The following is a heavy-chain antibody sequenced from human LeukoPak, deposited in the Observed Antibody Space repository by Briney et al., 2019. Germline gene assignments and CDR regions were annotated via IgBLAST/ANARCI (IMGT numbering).Heavy chain of an antibody. CDR3: ARGPRGVYFDY. Sequence: ASETLSLTCTVSGGSMSGYFWSWIRQPPGKGLEWIGYIYYIVSTNYNPSLKSRVTISVDTSKNQFSLKVRSVTAADTAVYYCARGPRGVYFDYWGQGTLVTVSS. V-gene: IGHV4-59*01. CDR2: IYYIVST. CDR1: GGSMSGYF. D-gene: IGHD3-10*01. J-gene: IGHJ4*02.